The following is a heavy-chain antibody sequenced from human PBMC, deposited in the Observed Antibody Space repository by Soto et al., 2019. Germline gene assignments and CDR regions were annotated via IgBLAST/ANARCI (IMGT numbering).Heavy chain of an antibody. CDR2: ISYDGSNK. J-gene: IGHJ4*02. D-gene: IGHD2-15*01. Sequence: GGSLRLSCVASGFTFSSYGMHWVRQAPGKGLEWVAVISYDGSNKYYADSVKGRFTISRDNSKNTLYLQMNSLRAEDTAVYYCAKDGGYCSGGSCLTLFDYWGQGTLVTVSS. CDR1: GFTFSSYG. V-gene: IGHV3-30*18. CDR3: AKDGGYCSGGSCLTLFDY.